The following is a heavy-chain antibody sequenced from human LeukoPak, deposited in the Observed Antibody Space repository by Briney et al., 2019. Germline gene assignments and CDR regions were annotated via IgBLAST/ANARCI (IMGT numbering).Heavy chain of an antibody. CDR3: ATLRSGSYYMSYFDA. Sequence: ASVKVSCKVSGYTLNELSIQWVRQAPGKGLEWMGGFNPEDGYTVSAQKFQARLSMTEDTSTDTAYMQLSSLRSEDTAVYYCATLRSGSYYMSYFDAWGQGSLVIVSS. V-gene: IGHV1-24*01. D-gene: IGHD3-10*01. CDR2: FNPEDGYT. CDR1: GYTLNELS. J-gene: IGHJ5*02.